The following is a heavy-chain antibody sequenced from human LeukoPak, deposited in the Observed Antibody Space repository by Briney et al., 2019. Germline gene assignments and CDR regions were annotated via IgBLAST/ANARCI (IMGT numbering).Heavy chain of an antibody. J-gene: IGHJ3*02. Sequence: PSETLSLTCAVYGGSFSGYYWSWIRQPPGKGLEWIGEINHSGSTNYNPSLKSRVTISEDTSKNQFSLKLSSVTAADTAVYYCARARSWYSSSAFDIWGQGTMVTVSS. V-gene: IGHV4-34*01. CDR2: INHSGST. D-gene: IGHD6-13*01. CDR1: GGSFSGYY. CDR3: ARARSWYSSSAFDI.